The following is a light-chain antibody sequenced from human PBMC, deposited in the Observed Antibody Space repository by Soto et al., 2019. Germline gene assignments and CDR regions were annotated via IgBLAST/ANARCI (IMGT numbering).Light chain of an antibody. V-gene: IGKV1-39*01. CDR2: AAS. CDR1: QTISSY. Sequence: DIQMTQSPSSLSASVGDRVTLTCRASQTISSYLNWYQQKPGKAPKLLLYAASSLQSGGPSRFSGSGSGTDFTLPISSLQPEDFATYYCHQSYNSAPITFGPGTKVDIK. J-gene: IGKJ3*01. CDR3: HQSYNSAPIT.